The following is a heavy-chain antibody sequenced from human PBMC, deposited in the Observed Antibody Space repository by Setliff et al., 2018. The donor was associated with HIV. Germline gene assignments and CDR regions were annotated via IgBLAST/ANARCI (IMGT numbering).Heavy chain of an antibody. D-gene: IGHD1-26*01. CDR2: ISAYNGNT. V-gene: IGHV1-18*01. CDR1: GYTFTSYG. CDR3: ARKHATLPFDY. Sequence: ASVKVSCKASGYTFTSYGISWVRQAPGQGLEWMGWISAYNGNTNYAQKLQGRVTLTRDTSTSTAYMELRSLTSDDTGVYYCARKHATLPFDYWGQGTLVTVSS. J-gene: IGHJ4*02.